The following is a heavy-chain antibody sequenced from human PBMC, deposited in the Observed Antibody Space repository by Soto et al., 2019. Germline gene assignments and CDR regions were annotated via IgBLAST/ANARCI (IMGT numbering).Heavy chain of an antibody. CDR2: IYPGDSDT. J-gene: IGHJ6*02. D-gene: IGHD2-2*01. CDR1: GYSFTSYW. CDR3: AIFDIVVVPAAEKGGYYYGMDV. Sequence: PGESLKISCKGSGYSFTSYWIGWVRQMPGKGLEWMGIIYPGDSDTRYSPSFQGQVTISADKSISTAYLQWSSLKASDTAMYYWAIFDIVVVPAAEKGGYYYGMDVWGQGTTVTVSS. V-gene: IGHV5-51*01.